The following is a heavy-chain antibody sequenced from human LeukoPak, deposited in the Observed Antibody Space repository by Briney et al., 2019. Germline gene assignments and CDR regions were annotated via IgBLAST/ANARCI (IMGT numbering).Heavy chain of an antibody. V-gene: IGHV4-59*08. Sequence: PSETLSLTCTVSGGSISSYYWSRIRQPPGKGLEWIGYIYYSGSTNYNPSLKSRVTISVDTSKNQFSLKLSSVTAADTAVYYCASLGSYSFPGYFDLWGRGTLVTVSS. J-gene: IGHJ2*01. D-gene: IGHD1-26*01. CDR2: IYYSGST. CDR1: GGSISSYY. CDR3: ASLGSYSFPGYFDL.